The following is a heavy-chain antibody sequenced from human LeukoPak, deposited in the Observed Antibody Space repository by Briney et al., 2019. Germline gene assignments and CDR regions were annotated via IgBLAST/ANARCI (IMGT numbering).Heavy chain of an antibody. CDR1: GGSINDYY. Sequence: PSETLSLTCTVSGGSINDYYWSWIRQPAGKGLEWIGRIYNSESINYNPSLKSRVTMSIDTSKSQFSLKLNSVTAADTAVYYCARDRSSSYTRDWFDPWGQGALVTVSS. D-gene: IGHD6-13*01. CDR2: IYNSESI. V-gene: IGHV4-4*07. CDR3: ARDRSSSYTRDWFDP. J-gene: IGHJ5*02.